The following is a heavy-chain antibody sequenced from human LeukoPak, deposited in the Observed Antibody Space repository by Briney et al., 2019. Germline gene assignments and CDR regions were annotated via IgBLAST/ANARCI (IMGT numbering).Heavy chain of an antibody. J-gene: IGHJ3*02. CDR1: GYTFTGYY. Sequence: ASVKVSCKASGYTFTGYYMHWVRQAPGQGLEWMGWINPNSGGTNYAQKFQGRVTMTRDTSISTAYMELSRLRSDDTAVYYCASSYSLIAARRGGAFDIWGQGTMVTVSS. CDR3: ASSYSLIAARRGGAFDI. D-gene: IGHD6-6*01. V-gene: IGHV1-2*02. CDR2: INPNSGGT.